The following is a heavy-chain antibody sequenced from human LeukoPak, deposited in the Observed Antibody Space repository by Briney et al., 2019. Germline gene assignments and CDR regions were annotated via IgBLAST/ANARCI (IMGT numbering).Heavy chain of an antibody. D-gene: IGHD5-24*01. Sequence: ASVKVSCKASGGTFSGYAISWVRQAPGQGLEWMGGIIPIFGTANYAQKFQGRVTITTDESTSTAYMELSSLRSEDTAVYYCARGGRDGPYYFDYWGQGTLVTVSS. V-gene: IGHV1-69*05. CDR3: ARGGRDGPYYFDY. CDR1: GGTFSGYA. CDR2: IIPIFGTA. J-gene: IGHJ4*02.